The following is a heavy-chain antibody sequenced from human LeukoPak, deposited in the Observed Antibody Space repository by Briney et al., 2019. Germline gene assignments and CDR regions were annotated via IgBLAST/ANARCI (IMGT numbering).Heavy chain of an antibody. Sequence: GGSLRPSCAASGFTFSGAALHWVRQASGKGLEWVGRIRSKANSYATAYAASVKGRFIISRDDSKNTSYLQMNSLKTEDTAVYYCTRTSTGDQMVFDYWGQGTLVTVSS. D-gene: IGHD7-27*01. CDR3: TRTSTGDQMVFDY. CDR1: GFTFSGAA. CDR2: IRSKANSYAT. J-gene: IGHJ4*02. V-gene: IGHV3-73*01.